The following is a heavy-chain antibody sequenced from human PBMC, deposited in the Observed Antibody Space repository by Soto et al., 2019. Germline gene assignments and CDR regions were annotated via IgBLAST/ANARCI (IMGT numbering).Heavy chain of an antibody. V-gene: IGHV1-69-2*01. D-gene: IGHD2-21*01. CDR1: GSSFSDYY. J-gene: IGHJ5*02. Sequence: EVQLVQSGAEVKRPGTTVKISCKVSGSSFSDYYIHWVQQAPGKGFQWMGLVDPGDGETKYAEKFQGRLTITADASTNTVYMHLSSLRSEDTAMYYCAPSRHTITIVVIPSAVGNWFDPWGQGTLVTVSS. CDR2: VDPGDGET. CDR3: APSRHTITIVVIPSAVGNWFDP.